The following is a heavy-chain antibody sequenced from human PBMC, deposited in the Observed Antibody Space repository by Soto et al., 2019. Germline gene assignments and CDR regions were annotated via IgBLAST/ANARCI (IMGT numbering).Heavy chain of an antibody. V-gene: IGHV5-51*01. J-gene: IGHJ3*02. Sequence: GESLKISCKGLGNSFNNWIGWVRQMPGKGLEWVGIIYPGDSDTRYSPSFQGQVTISADKSISTAYLQWSSLKPSDSAMYYCARDRAMTRGLAAFDIWGQGTMVTVSS. CDR1: GNSFNNW. CDR2: IYPGDSDT. CDR3: ARDRAMTRGLAAFDI. D-gene: IGHD2-2*01.